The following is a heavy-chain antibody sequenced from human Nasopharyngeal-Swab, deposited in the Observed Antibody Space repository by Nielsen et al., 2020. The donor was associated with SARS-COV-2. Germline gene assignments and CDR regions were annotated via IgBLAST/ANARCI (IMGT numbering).Heavy chain of an antibody. Sequence: GDSLKLSCAASGFTFLNAWLSWVRQAPGKGPEWVGRIKRKTDGGTTEYAAPVKGRFTISRDDSKNSLYLQMNSLKSEDTAVYYCTSWEGPHWGQGTLVTVSS. CDR1: GFTFLNAW. CDR2: IKRKTDGGTT. V-gene: IGHV3-15*01. D-gene: IGHD1-26*01. J-gene: IGHJ4*02. CDR3: TSWEGPH.